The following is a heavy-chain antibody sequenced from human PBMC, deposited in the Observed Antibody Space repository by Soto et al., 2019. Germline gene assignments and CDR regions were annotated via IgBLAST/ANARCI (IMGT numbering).Heavy chain of an antibody. CDR2: IFPDDSDT. D-gene: IGHD3-16*01. CDR3: FRGGVTSRTFDY. J-gene: IGHJ4*02. CDR1: GYIIKNYW. V-gene: IGHV5-51*01. Sequence: PGESLKISCKASGYIIKNYWIGWVRQMPGQGLEWMGIIFPDDSDTRYSPSIQGHVTISVDKSISTAYVQWSSLKASDSAIYYCFRGGVTSRTFDYWRQGTLVTVSS.